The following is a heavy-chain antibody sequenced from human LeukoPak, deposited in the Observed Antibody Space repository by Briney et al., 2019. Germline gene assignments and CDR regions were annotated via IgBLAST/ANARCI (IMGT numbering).Heavy chain of an antibody. D-gene: IGHD3-3*01. J-gene: IGHJ6*03. Sequence: GGSLRLSCAASGFTFSRYGMHWVRQAPGKGLEWVSFIRYDGGNKYYVDSVKGRFTISRDNSKNTLYLQMNSLKTEDTAVYYCTTNTIFGVVIDYYYYYMDVWGKGTTVTVS. CDR2: IRYDGGNK. CDR3: TTNTIFGVVIDYYYYYMDV. CDR1: GFTFSRYG. V-gene: IGHV3-30*02.